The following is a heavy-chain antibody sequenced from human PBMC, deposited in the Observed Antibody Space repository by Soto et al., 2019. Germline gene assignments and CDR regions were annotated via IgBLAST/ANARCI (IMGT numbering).Heavy chain of an antibody. CDR2: ISYDGSNK. CDR3: AKGGHLGSGNYYNPYYFDY. V-gene: IGHV3-30*18. J-gene: IGHJ4*02. CDR1: GFTFSSYG. Sequence: QVQLVESGGGVVQPGRSLRLSCAASGFTFSSYGMHWVRQAPGKGLEWVAVISYDGSNKYYADSVKGRFTISRDNSKKPLFLQMNSLRAEDTAVYYCAKGGHLGSGNYYNPYYFDYWGQGTLVTVSS. D-gene: IGHD3-10*01.